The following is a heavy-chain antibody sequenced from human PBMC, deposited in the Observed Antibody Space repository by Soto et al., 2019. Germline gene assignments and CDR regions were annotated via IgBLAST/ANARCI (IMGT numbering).Heavy chain of an antibody. CDR1: GESFGGFC. V-gene: IGHV4-34*01. J-gene: IGHJ4*01. CDR2: ISQTETT. D-gene: IGHD2-15*01. Sequence: SETLSLTCVVYGESFGGFCWSWVRQSPGKGLEWIGEISQTETTAYSPSLKSRVSISADTSKKQFSLTLTSVTAAGTAVYYCVHSPNVAVDHWGHGTLVTVSS. CDR3: VHSPNVAVDH.